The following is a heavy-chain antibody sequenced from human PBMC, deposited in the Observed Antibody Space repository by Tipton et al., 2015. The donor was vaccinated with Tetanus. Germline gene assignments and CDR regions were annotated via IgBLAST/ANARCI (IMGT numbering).Heavy chain of an antibody. CDR3: ARETYYFESGGYFDFFLDY. D-gene: IGHD3-22*01. Sequence: TLSLTCTIYGGSFSGYYWSWIRQPPGRGLEWIGEIHPSGSTNYNSSLKSRVTLSQDTSKSQFSLKVNSVTAADTAVYYCARETYYFESGGYFDFFLDYWGQGTLVTVSS. CDR1: GGSFSGYY. J-gene: IGHJ4*02. CDR2: IHPSGST. V-gene: IGHV4-34*01.